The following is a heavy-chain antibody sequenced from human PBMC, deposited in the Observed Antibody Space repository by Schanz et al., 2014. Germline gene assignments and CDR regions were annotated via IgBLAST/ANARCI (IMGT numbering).Heavy chain of an antibody. CDR3: ATCSGGTCHAKPVLDN. J-gene: IGHJ4*02. D-gene: IGHD2-15*01. CDR1: GGTFSNYN. V-gene: IGHV1-69*02. Sequence: QVQLVQSGAEVKKPGSSVKVSCKASGGTFSNYNIYWVRQAPGQGLEWLGRISPLLGVANYAQEFQGRLTITADTSTSTAYMELSSLRSEDTAVYYCATCSGGTCHAKPVLDNWGQGTLVTVSS. CDR2: ISPLLGVA.